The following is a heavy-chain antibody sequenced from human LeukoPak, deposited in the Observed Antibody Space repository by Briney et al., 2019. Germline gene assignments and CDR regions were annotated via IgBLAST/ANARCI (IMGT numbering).Heavy chain of an antibody. CDR3: ARDDGDY. Sequence: ASVKVSCKASGYTFANFGINWVRQPPAQGLEWMGWISAYNVNTNYTQKFQGRVTMTTDTSTGTAYMELRSLRSDDTCVYYCARDDGDYWGQGTLVTVSS. J-gene: IGHJ4*02. CDR2: ISAYNVNT. CDR1: GYTFANFG. V-gene: IGHV1-18*01.